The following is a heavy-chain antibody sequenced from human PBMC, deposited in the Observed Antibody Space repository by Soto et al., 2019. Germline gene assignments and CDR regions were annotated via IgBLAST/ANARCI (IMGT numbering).Heavy chain of an antibody. CDR3: ARARRHPEAFDI. J-gene: IGHJ3*02. CDR1: GYTLTGYG. Sequence: ASVKVSCKASGYTLTGYGISWVRQAPGQGLEWMGWISAYNGNTNYAQKLQGRVTMTTDTSTSTAYMELRSLRSDDTAVYYCARARRHPEAFDIWGQGTMVTVSS. CDR2: ISAYNGNT. V-gene: IGHV1-18*01.